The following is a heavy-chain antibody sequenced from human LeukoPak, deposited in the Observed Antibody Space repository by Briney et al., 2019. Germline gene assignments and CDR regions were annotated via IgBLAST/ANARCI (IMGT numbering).Heavy chain of an antibody. CDR1: GFTFSSYG. D-gene: IGHD2-21*02. Sequence: GGSLRLSCAASGFTFSSYGMHWVRQAPGKGLEWVAFIRYDGSNKYYADSVKGRFTISRDNSKNTLYLQMNSLRAEDTAVYYCARSLYCGGDCYPTWFDPWGQGTLVTVSS. V-gene: IGHV3-30*02. CDR2: IRYDGSNK. J-gene: IGHJ5*02. CDR3: ARSLYCGGDCYPTWFDP.